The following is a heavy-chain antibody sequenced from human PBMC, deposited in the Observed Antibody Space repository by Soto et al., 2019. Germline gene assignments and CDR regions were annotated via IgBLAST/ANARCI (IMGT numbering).Heavy chain of an antibody. CDR1: GYTFTSYA. Sequence: ASVKVSCKASGYTFTSYAMHWVRQAPGQRLEWMGWINAGNGNTKYSQKFQGRVTITRDTSASTAYMELSSLRSEDTAVYYCARDLRAARGWFDPWGQGTLVTVPQ. CDR2: INAGNGNT. J-gene: IGHJ5*02. D-gene: IGHD3-10*01. CDR3: ARDLRAARGWFDP. V-gene: IGHV1-3*01.